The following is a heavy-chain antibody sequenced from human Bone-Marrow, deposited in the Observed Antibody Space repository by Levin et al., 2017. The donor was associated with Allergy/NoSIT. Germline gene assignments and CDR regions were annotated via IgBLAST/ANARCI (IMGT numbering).Heavy chain of an antibody. CDR1: GFTFSSYA. V-gene: IGHV3-23*01. Sequence: GESLKISCAASGFTFSSYAMSWVRQAPGKGLEWVSAISGSGAGTYYADSVKGRFTISRDNSKNTLYLQLNSLTAEDTAVYYCAKVAKAVASRAYYMDVWGKGTTVTVSS. CDR2: ISGSGAGT. D-gene: IGHD6-19*01. J-gene: IGHJ6*03. CDR3: AKVAKAVASRAYYMDV.